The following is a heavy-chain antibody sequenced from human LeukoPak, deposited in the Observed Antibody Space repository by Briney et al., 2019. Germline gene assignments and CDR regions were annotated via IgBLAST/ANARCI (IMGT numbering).Heavy chain of an antibody. V-gene: IGHV3-21*01. CDR3: ARDRQGYYSHDY. D-gene: IGHD2-15*01. J-gene: IGHJ4*02. CDR1: GFTFSSYS. CDR2: ISGSGGYI. Sequence: GGSLRLSCAASGFTFSSYSLNWVRQAPGKGLEWVSSISGSGGYIYYADSVKGRFTVSRDNAKNSLYLQMNSLSAEDTAVYYCARDRQGYYSHDYRGQGTLVTVSS.